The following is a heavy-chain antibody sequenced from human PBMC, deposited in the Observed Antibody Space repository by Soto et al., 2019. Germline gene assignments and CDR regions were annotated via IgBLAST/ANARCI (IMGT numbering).Heavy chain of an antibody. Sequence: SETLSLTCTVSGGSISTGGYYWNWIRQHPGKGLEWIGYIYYSGSTYYNPSLKSRVTISVDTSKNQFYLKLSSVTAADTAVYYCARDRRGYSYDYYYGMDVWGQGTTVTVSS. CDR1: GGSISTGGYY. V-gene: IGHV4-31*03. CDR2: IYYSGST. J-gene: IGHJ6*02. D-gene: IGHD5-18*01. CDR3: ARDRRGYSYDYYYGMDV.